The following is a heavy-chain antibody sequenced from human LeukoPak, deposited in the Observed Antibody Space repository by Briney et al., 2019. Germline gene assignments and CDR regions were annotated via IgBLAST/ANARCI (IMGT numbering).Heavy chain of an antibody. V-gene: IGHV1-8*01. CDR1: GYTFTSYD. CDR2: MNPNSGNT. Sequence: ASVKVSCKASGYTFTSYDINWVRQATGQGLEWMGWMNPNSGNTGYAQKFQGRVTMTRNTSISTAYMELSSLRSEDTAVYYCARLDTYCSSTSCYKHFDYWGQGTLVTVSS. D-gene: IGHD2-2*02. CDR3: ARLDTYCSSTSCYKHFDY. J-gene: IGHJ4*02.